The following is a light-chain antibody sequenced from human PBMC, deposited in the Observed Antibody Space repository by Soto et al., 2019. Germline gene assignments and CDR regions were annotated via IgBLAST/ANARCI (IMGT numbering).Light chain of an antibody. J-gene: IGLJ3*02. CDR2: QDT. Sequence: SYELTQTPSVSVSPGQTATITCSGHELGERHVSWYQQKAGQSPVLVLYQDTRRPSGIPERFSGSNSGNTATLTIRETQSLDEADYYCQAWDRNAWVFGGGNKLTVL. CDR3: QAWDRNAWV. CDR1: ELGERH. V-gene: IGLV3-1*01.